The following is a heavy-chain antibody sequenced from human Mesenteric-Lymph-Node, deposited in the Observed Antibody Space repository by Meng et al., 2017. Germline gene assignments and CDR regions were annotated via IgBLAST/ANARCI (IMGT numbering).Heavy chain of an antibody. D-gene: IGHD3-3*01. CDR1: GYTFTSYD. CDR2: MNPNSGNT. CDR3: ARGSRIFGVVIILRYAFDI. Sequence: ASVKVSRKASGYTFTSYDINWVRQATGQGLEWMGWMNPNSGNTGYAQKFQGRVTMTRNTSISTAYMELSSLRSEDTAVYYCARGSRIFGVVIILRYAFDIWGQGTMVTVSS. V-gene: IGHV1-8*01. J-gene: IGHJ3*02.